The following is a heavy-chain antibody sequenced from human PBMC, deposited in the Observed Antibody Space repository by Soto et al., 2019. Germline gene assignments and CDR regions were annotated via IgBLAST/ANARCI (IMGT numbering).Heavy chain of an antibody. V-gene: IGHV3-7*01. CDR1: GFTFSSYW. CDR2: IKQDGSEK. J-gene: IGHJ4*02. Sequence: GGSLRLSCAASGFTFSSYWMSWVRQAPGKGLEWVANIKQDGSEKYYVDSVKGRFTISRDNAKNSLYLQMNSLRAEDTAVCYCARDSSADWNDLGIDYWGQGTLVTVSS. CDR3: ARDSSADWNDLGIDY. D-gene: IGHD1-1*01.